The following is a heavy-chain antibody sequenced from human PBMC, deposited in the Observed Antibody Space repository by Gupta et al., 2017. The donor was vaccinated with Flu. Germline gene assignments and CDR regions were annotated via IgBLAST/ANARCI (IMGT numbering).Heavy chain of an antibody. CDR3: ARHSCETSCYVPHWFDS. Sequence: QLQLQESGPGLAKPSETLSLTCAVSGYSISHNNFFWGWVRQPPGKGLEWIGSVYYSGSTYYNPSLKSRVTISMDTSKSQISLKVTSVTAEDTALYFCARHSCETSCYVPHWFDSWGQGTLVTISS. CDR1: GYSISHNNFF. J-gene: IGHJ5*01. V-gene: IGHV4-39*01. CDR2: VYYSGST. D-gene: IGHD2-2*01.